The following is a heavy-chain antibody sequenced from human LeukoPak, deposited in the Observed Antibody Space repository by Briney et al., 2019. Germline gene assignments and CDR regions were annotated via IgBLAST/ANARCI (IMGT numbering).Heavy chain of an antibody. CDR1: GYSISSGYY. V-gene: IGHV4-38-2*02. J-gene: IGHJ5*02. Sequence: KSSETLSLTCTVSGYSISSGYYWGWIRQPPGKGLEWIGSIYHSGSTYYNPSLKSRVTISVDTSKNQFSLKLSSVTAADTAVYYCAREKSECSSTSCPTLAAYNWFDPWGQGTLVTVSS. D-gene: IGHD2-2*01. CDR3: AREKSECSSTSCPTLAAYNWFDP. CDR2: IYHSGST.